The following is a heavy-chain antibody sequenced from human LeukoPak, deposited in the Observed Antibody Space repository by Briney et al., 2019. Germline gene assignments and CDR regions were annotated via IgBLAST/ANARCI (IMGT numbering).Heavy chain of an antibody. V-gene: IGHV4-4*09. D-gene: IGHD3-3*01. Sequence: SETLSLSCAVSGDSISSCYWSWIRQPPGKGLEWIAYIHSSGSADYNPSLKSRVTISVDTSKNQVSLKLNSVTAADTAVYYCARHGVDVTTIPDYSYYYMDVWGKGTTVTVSS. J-gene: IGHJ6*03. CDR1: GDSISSCY. CDR2: IHSSGSA. CDR3: ARHGVDVTTIPDYSYYYMDV.